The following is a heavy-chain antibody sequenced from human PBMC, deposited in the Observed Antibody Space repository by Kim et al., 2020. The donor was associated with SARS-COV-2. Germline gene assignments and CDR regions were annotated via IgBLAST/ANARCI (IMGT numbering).Heavy chain of an antibody. Sequence: SETLSLTCAVYGGSFSGFYWSWIRQPPGKGLEWIGEINHSGSTNYNPSLKSRVTMSVDTLKNWFSLRLSSVTAADTAVYYCARGRAGVVPSPILGIGPYYEYYAMDLWGRGTTVTVSS. CDR3: ARGRAGVVPSPILGIGPYYEYYAMDL. J-gene: IGHJ6*02. CDR2: INHSGST. D-gene: IGHD3-3*01. V-gene: IGHV4-34*01. CDR1: GGSFSGFY.